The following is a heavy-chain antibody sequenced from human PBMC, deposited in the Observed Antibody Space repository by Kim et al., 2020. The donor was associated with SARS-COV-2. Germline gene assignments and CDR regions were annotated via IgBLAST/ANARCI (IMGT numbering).Heavy chain of an antibody. J-gene: IGHJ2*01. CDR1: GFTFSSYA. V-gene: IGHV3-30-3*01. D-gene: IGHD6-19*01. Sequence: GGSLRLSCAASGFTFSSYAMHWVRQAPGKGLEWVAVISYDGSNKYYADSVKGRFTISRDNSKNTLYLQMNSLRAEDTAVYYCARDQGGSGWLTPDWYFDLWGRGTLVTVSS. CDR2: ISYDGSNK. CDR3: ARDQGGSGWLTPDWYFDL.